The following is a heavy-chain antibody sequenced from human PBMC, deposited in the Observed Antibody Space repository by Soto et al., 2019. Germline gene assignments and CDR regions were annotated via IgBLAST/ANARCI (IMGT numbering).Heavy chain of an antibody. CDR2: ISGGIGST. CDR1: GFSFGTYA. V-gene: IGHV3-23*01. D-gene: IGHD1-26*01. J-gene: IGHJ4*02. CDR3: AKGAARYLDY. Sequence: EVQLLESGGGLVQPGGSLRLSCVASGFSFGTYAMTWVRQVPGQGLEWVSTISGGIGSTFYADSVKGRFTISRDISKKMLFLHMNGLRGEDTGTYYCAKGAARYLDYWGRGTLVTVSS.